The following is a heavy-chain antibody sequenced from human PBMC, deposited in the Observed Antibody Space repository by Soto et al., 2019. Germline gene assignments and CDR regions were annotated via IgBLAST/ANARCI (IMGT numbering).Heavy chain of an antibody. CDR2: ISYDGSNK. V-gene: IGHV3-30-3*01. CDR3: ARATYYDFWSGYYNYYYYGMDV. CDR1: GFTFSSYA. D-gene: IGHD3-3*01. J-gene: IGHJ6*02. Sequence: GSQRLSCAASGFTFSSYAMHWVRQAPGKGLEWVAVISYDGSNKYYADSVKGRFTISRDNSKNTLYLQMNSLRAEDTAVYYCARATYYDFWSGYYNYYYYGMDVWGQGTTVTVSS.